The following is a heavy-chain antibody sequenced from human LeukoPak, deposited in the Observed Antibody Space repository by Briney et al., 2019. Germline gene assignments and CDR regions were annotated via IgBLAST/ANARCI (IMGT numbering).Heavy chain of an antibody. Sequence: PGRSLRLSCAAPGFTFSSYAMHWVRQAPGKGLEWVAVISYDGSNKYYADSVKGRFTISRDNSKNTLYLQMNSLRAEDTAVYYCAKDIYRPTGKWFGVPGDYWGQGTLVTISS. D-gene: IGHD3-10*01. J-gene: IGHJ4*02. CDR1: GFTFSSYA. V-gene: IGHV3-30-3*01. CDR3: AKDIYRPTGKWFGVPGDY. CDR2: ISYDGSNK.